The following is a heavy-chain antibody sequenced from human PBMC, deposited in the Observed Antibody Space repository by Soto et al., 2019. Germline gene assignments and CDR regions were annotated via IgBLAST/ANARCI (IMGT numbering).Heavy chain of an antibody. CDR3: ARAEESSGSYRVGYYFDY. CDR2: IWYDGSNK. Sequence: GGSLRLSCAASGFTFSSYGMHWVRQAPGKGLEWVAVIWYDGSNKYYADSVKGRFTISRDNSKNTLYLQMNSLRAEDTAVYYCARAEESSGSYRVGYYFDYWGQGNLVTVSS. CDR1: GFTFSSYG. J-gene: IGHJ4*02. V-gene: IGHV3-33*01. D-gene: IGHD1-26*01.